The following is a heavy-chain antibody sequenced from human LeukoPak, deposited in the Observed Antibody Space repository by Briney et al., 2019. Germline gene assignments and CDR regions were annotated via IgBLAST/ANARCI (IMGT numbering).Heavy chain of an antibody. Sequence: GGSLRLSCAASGFTFSRYSMNWVRQAPGKGLEWVSYISSSAIHYADSVKGRFTISRDNAENSLYLQMNSQRDEDTAVYYCVRDQDFAFDIWGQGTMVTVSS. CDR2: ISSSAI. CDR3: VRDQDFAFDI. J-gene: IGHJ3*02. V-gene: IGHV3-48*02. CDR1: GFTFSRYS.